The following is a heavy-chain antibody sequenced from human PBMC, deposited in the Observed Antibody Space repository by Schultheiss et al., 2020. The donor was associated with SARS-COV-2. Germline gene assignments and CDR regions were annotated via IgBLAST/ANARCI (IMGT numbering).Heavy chain of an antibody. V-gene: IGHV4-59*12. Sequence: SETLSLTCTVSGGSISSYYWSWIRQPPGKGLEWIGYIYYSGSTNYNPSLKSRVTISVDTSKNQFSLKLSSVTAADTAVYYCARGSYDFWSGYRNDYWGQGTLVTVSS. CDR1: GGSISSYY. CDR2: IYYSGST. D-gene: IGHD3-3*01. CDR3: ARGSYDFWSGYRNDY. J-gene: IGHJ4*02.